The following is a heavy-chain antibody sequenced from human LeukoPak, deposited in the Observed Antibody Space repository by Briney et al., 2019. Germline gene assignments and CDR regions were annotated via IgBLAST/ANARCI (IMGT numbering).Heavy chain of an antibody. J-gene: IGHJ4*02. V-gene: IGHV4-39*01. D-gene: IGHD3-9*01. Sequence: PSETLSLTCTVSGGSISSSSYYWGWIRQPPGKGLEWIGSIYYSGSTYYNPSLKSRVTISVDTSKNQFSLKLSSVTAADTAVYYCARGWSPWYYDILTGYSRATAYFDYWRQGTLVTVSS. CDR1: GGSISSSSYY. CDR3: ARGWSPWYYDILTGYSRATAYFDY. CDR2: IYYSGST.